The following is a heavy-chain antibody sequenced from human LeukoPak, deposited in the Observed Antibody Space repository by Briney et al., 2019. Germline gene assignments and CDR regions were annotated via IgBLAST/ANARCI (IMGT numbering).Heavy chain of an antibody. D-gene: IGHD5-18*01. Sequence: GGSLRLSCAGSGFTFSSYAMHWVRQAPGKGLEYVPAISSNGGSTYYANSVKGRFTISRDNSKNTLYLQMGSLRAEDMAVYYCARDSRPAMATYYFDYWGQGTLVTVSS. V-gene: IGHV3-64*01. CDR1: GFTFSSYA. CDR3: ARDSRPAMATYYFDY. J-gene: IGHJ4*02. CDR2: ISSNGGST.